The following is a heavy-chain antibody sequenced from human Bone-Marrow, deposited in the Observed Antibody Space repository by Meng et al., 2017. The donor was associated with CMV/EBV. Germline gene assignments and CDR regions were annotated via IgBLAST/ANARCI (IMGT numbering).Heavy chain of an antibody. Sequence: GESLKISCAASGFTVSSYGMHWVRQAPGKGLEWVAVIWYDGSNKYYADSVKGRFTISRDNSKNTLYLQMNSLRAEDTAVYYCAKGGYSGYRSADYWGQGTLVTVSS. V-gene: IGHV3-33*06. CDR3: AKGGYSGYRSADY. CDR1: GFTVSSYG. CDR2: IWYDGSNK. D-gene: IGHD5-12*01. J-gene: IGHJ4*02.